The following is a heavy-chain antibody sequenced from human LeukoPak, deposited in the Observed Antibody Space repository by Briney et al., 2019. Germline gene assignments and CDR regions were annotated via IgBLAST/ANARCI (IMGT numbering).Heavy chain of an antibody. V-gene: IGHV4-59*01. CDR1: GGSISSYY. Sequence: SGTLSLTCTVSGGSISSYYWSWIRQPPGKGLEWIGYIYYSGSTNYNPSLKSRVTISVDTSKNQFSLKLSSVTAADTAVYYCARGTAMDYYYYYGMDVWGQGTTVTVSS. D-gene: IGHD5-18*01. CDR3: ARGTAMDYYYYYGMDV. CDR2: IYYSGST. J-gene: IGHJ6*02.